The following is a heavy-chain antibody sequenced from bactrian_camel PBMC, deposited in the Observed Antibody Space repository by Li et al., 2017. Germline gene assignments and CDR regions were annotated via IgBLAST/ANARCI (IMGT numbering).Heavy chain of an antibody. D-gene: IGHD5*01. CDR2: IAADGAI. J-gene: IGHJ4*01. Sequence: VQLVESGGGSVQAGGSLRLSCRFFYTAYCMAWFRQAPGTQREQVADIAADGAITYGDSVKGRSTISKDNTENTLSLVIDNLKPEDTGTYYCAAGEYTVQPGWSCSPTYWGQGTQVTVS. V-gene: IGHV3S53*01. CDR1: YTAYC. CDR3: AAGEYTVQPGWSCSPTY.